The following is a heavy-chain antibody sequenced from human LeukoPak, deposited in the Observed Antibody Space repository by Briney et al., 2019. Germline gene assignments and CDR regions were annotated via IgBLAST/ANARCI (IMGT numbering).Heavy chain of an antibody. CDR3: AKGVSYFDY. CDR2: ISGSGTST. Sequence: GGSLRLSCAASGFTFSAYAMSWVRQAPGKGLEWVSGISGSGTSTFYADSVKGRFTISRDNSKNTLYLQMNSLRAEDTAVYYCAKGVSYFDYWGQGTLVTVSS. CDR1: GFTFSAYA. J-gene: IGHJ4*02. V-gene: IGHV3-23*01.